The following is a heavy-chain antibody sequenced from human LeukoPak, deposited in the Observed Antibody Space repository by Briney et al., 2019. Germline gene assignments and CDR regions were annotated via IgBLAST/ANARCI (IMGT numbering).Heavy chain of an antibody. CDR2: INPNSGGT. J-gene: IGHJ5*02. CDR3: ASDSGLWFGSYNWFDP. Sequence: GASVKVACKASGYTFTGYYMHWVRQAPGQGLEWMGWINPNSGGTNYAQKFQGRVTMTRDTSISTAYMELSRLRSDDTAVYYCASDSGLWFGSYNWFDPWGQGTLVTVSS. CDR1: GYTFTGYY. V-gene: IGHV1-2*02. D-gene: IGHD3-10*01.